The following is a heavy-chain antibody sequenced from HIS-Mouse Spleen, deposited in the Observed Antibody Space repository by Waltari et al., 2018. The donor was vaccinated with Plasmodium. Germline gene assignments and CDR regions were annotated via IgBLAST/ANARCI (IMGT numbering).Heavy chain of an antibody. V-gene: IGHV4-39*01. CDR2: IYYSGST. D-gene: IGHD4-4*01. CDR1: GGSIRISRSS. J-gene: IGHJ6*02. CDR3: ASLPRVEEVTTPFYYYYYGMDV. Sequence: QLQLQESGPGLVKPSATLSLPFPVSGGSIRISRSSLGCIRLPPGKGLEWIGSIYYSGSTYYNPSLKSRVTISVDTSKNQFSLKLSSVTAADTAVYYCASLPRVEEVTTPFYYYYYGMDVWGQGTTVTVSS.